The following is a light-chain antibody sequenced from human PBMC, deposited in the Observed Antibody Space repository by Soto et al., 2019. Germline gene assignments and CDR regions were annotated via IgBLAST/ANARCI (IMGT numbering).Light chain of an antibody. J-gene: IGKJ4*01. CDR3: QQSYSTPPA. Sequence: DIQMTQSPSSMSPSXGDRVTITXXARQSISSYLNWYQQKPGKAPNLLIYAASSLQSGVPSRFSGSGSGTDFTLTISSLQPEDFATYYCQQSYSTPPAFGGGTKVDIK. CDR2: AAS. CDR1: QSISSY. V-gene: IGKV1-39*01.